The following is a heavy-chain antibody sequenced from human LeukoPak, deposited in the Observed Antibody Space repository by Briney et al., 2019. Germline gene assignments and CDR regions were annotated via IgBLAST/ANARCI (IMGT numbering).Heavy chain of an antibody. CDR3: ARWAGFGDAFDY. J-gene: IGHJ4*02. Sequence: SGTLSPTCTVSGGSISSSSYYWGWIRQPPGKGLEWIGSIYYSGSTYYNPSLKSRVTISVDTSKNQFSLKLSSVTAADTAVYYCARWAGFGDAFDYWGQGTLVTVSS. D-gene: IGHD3-16*01. V-gene: IGHV4-39*01. CDR1: GGSISSSSYY. CDR2: IYYSGST.